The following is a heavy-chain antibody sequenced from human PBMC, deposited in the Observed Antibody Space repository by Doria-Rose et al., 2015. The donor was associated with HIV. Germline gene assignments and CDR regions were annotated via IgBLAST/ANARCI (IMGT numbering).Heavy chain of an antibody. D-gene: IGHD6-13*01. CDR1: GVSLSSPGMG. J-gene: IGHJ4*02. Sequence: QVTLKESGPVLVKPTETLTLTCTASGVSLSSPGMGVSWIRQPPGKALEWLANIFSHDERSYSTSLKSRLTISRGSSKSQVVLTMTDMDPVDTATYYCARIKSSRWYHKYYFDFWGQGTLVIVSA. CDR2: IFSHDER. V-gene: IGHV2-26*01. CDR3: ARIKSSRWYHKYYFDF.